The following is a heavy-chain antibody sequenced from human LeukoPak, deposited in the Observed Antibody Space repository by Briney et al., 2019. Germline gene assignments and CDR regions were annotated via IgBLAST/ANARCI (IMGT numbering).Heavy chain of an antibody. J-gene: IGHJ4*02. Sequence: TSETLSLTCTVSGGSISSSSYYWSWIRQPAGKGLEWIGRIYTSGSTNYNPSLKSRVTMSVDTSKNQFSLKLSSVTAADTAVYYCARGSGVDYWGQGTLVTVSS. CDR2: IYTSGST. V-gene: IGHV4-61*02. D-gene: IGHD6-19*01. CDR3: ARGSGVDY. CDR1: GGSISSSSYY.